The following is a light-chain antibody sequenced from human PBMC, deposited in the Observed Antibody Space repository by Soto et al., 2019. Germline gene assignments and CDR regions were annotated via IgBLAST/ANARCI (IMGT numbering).Light chain of an antibody. Sequence: DIQMTQSPSTLSASVGDRVTVTCRASQSIDTWLAWYQQKPGKAPKLMIYKASDLESGVPSRFSGSGYGTEFTLTIISLQPDDFATYYCQQYNTYLTFGGGTQVEIK. CDR2: KAS. CDR3: QQYNTYLT. CDR1: QSIDTW. V-gene: IGKV1-5*03. J-gene: IGKJ4*01.